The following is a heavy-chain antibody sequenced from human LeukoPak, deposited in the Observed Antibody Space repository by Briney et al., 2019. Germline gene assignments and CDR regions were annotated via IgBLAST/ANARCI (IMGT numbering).Heavy chain of an antibody. CDR2: INPNSGGT. J-gene: IGHJ4*02. CDR3: ARDGIGSHGWFYY. V-gene: IGHV1-2*02. CDR1: GYTVTGYY. Sequence: GASVKVSCKASGYTVTGYYMHWVRKGPGQGLEWVGGINPNSGGTNYAQKFQGRVTMTRDTSISTAYMELSRLRSDDTAVYYCARDGIGSHGWFYYWGQGTLVTVSS. D-gene: IGHD1-26*01.